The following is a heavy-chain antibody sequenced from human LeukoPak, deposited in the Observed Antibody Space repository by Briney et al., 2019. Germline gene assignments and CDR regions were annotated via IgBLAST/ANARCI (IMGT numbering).Heavy chain of an antibody. CDR2: ISHSGNS. CDR3: ARHQGVVDL. D-gene: IGHD3-3*01. CDR1: GGSFRGFY. Sequence: PSETLSLTCAVYGGSFRGFYWSWIRQPPGKGLEWIGEISHSGNSNYNPSPKSRVTISVDTSKNQFSLKLTSVTAADTAVYYCARHQGVVDLWGRGSLVTVSS. J-gene: IGHJ2*01. V-gene: IGHV4-34*01.